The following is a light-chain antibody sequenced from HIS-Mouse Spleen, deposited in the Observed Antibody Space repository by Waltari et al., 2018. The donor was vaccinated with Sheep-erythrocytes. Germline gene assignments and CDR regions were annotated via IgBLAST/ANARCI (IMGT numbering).Light chain of an antibody. J-gene: IGKJ4*01. V-gene: IGKV1-33*01. CDR2: DAS. Sequence: DIQMTQSTSSLSASVGDRVTITCQASQDISNYLNWYQQKPGKAPKHLIYDASNLETGVPSRFSGSGSGTDSTFTISSLQPAVIVTYYCQQYDNLPLTFGGGTKVEIK. CDR3: QQYDNLPLT. CDR1: QDISNY.